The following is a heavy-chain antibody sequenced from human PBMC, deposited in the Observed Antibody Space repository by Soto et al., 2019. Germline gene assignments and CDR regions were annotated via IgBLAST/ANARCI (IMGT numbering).Heavy chain of an antibody. V-gene: IGHV4-61*01. CDR2: ISNSGST. CDR1: GGSVSSGSYY. CDR3: ARGPDY. Sequence: QVQLQESGPGLVQPSETLSLTCTVSGGSVSSGSYYWSWIRQPPGKGLGWIGYISNSGSTNYNPSLKNRFTISVDTSKIQFSLRLISVTAADTAVYYCARGPDYWGQGTLVTVSS. J-gene: IGHJ4*02.